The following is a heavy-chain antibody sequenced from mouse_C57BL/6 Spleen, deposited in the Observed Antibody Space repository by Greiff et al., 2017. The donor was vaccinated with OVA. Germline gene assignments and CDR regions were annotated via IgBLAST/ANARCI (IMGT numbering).Heavy chain of an antibody. V-gene: IGHV5-17*01. Sequence: EVHLVESGGGLVKPGGSLKLSCAASGFTFSDYGMHWVRQAPEKGLEWVAYISSGSSTIYYAHTVKGRFTISRDNAKNTLFLQVTSLRSEDTAMYYCARPYEGPWFAYWGQGTLVTVSA. J-gene: IGHJ3*01. CDR3: ARPYEGPWFAY. D-gene: IGHD2-3*01. CDR2: ISSGSSTI. CDR1: GFTFSDYG.